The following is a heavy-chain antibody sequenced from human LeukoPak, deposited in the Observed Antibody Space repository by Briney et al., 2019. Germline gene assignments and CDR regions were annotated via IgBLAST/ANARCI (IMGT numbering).Heavy chain of an antibody. D-gene: IGHD3/OR15-3a*01. CDR2: MNQEGSEK. V-gene: IGHV3-7*01. CDR1: GFTFSNYW. J-gene: IGHJ4*02. Sequence: GGSLRLSCAASGFTFSNYWMSWVRQAPGKGLEWVANMNQEGSEKEYVDSVKGRFTISRDNANNSLYLQRHSLRAENTAVYYSPSLGRSSGRDYWGQGTLVTVSS. CDR3: PSLGRSSGRDY.